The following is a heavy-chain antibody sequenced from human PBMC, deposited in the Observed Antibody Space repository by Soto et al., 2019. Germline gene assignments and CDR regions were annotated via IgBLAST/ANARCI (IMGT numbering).Heavy chain of an antibody. D-gene: IGHD5-18*01. CDR3: AKDLSAMVRTSWLDP. V-gene: IGHV3-23*01. J-gene: IGHJ5*02. CDR1: GFTFSSYA. Sequence: EVQLLESGGGLVQPGGSLRLSCAASGFTFSSYAMSWVRQAPGKGLEWVAAISGSGGSTYYADSVKGRFTISRDNSKNTLYLQMNSLRAEDTAVYYCAKDLSAMVRTSWLDPWGQGTLVTVSS. CDR2: ISGSGGST.